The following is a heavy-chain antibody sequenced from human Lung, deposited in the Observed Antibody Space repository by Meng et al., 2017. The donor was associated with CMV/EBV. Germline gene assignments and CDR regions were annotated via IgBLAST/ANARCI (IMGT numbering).Heavy chain of an antibody. CDR3: AREGIAVAGRGFDY. Sequence: GESXKISCAASGFTFSSYEMNWVRQAPGKGLEWVSYISSSGSTIYYADSVKGRFTISRDNAKNSLYLQMNSLRAEDTAVYYCAREGIAVAGRGFDYWGQGTLVTVSS. J-gene: IGHJ4*02. CDR2: ISSSGSTI. CDR1: GFTFSSYE. V-gene: IGHV3-48*03. D-gene: IGHD6-19*01.